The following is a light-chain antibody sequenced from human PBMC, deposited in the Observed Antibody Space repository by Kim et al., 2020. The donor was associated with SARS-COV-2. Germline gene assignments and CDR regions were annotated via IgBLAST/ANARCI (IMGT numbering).Light chain of an antibody. CDR3: QQYNNWPPGT. CDR1: QSVSSN. Sequence: EVVMTQSPATLSVSPGERATLSCRASQSVSSNLAWYQQKPGQAPRLLMYGASTRATGIPARFSGSGSGTEFTLTISSLQSEDSAIYYCQQYNNWPPGTFGPGTKVDIK. J-gene: IGKJ3*01. V-gene: IGKV3-15*01. CDR2: GAS.